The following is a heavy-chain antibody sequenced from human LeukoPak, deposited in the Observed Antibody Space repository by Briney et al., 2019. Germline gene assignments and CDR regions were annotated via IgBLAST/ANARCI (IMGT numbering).Heavy chain of an antibody. Sequence: GGSLRLSCAASGFTFSDYYMSWIRQAPGKGLEWVSHISSSGSTIYYADSVKGRFTISRDNAKNSLYLQMNSLRAEDTAVYYCARALSIAAAYAFDIWGQGTMVTVSS. CDR3: ARALSIAAAYAFDI. V-gene: IGHV3-11*01. D-gene: IGHD6-13*01. J-gene: IGHJ3*02. CDR2: ISSSGSTI. CDR1: GFTFSDYY.